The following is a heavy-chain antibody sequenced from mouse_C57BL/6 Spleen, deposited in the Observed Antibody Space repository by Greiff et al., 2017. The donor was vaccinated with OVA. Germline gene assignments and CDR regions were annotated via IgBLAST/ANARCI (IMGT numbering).Heavy chain of an antibody. Sequence: EVKLQQSGPGMVKPSQSLSLTCTVTGYSITSGYDWHWIRHFPGNKLEWMGYISYSGSTNYNPSLKSRISISHDTSKNHFFLKLNSVTTEDTATYYCARGEGYYDYSFAYWGQGTLVTVSA. J-gene: IGHJ3*01. CDR1: GYSITSGYD. D-gene: IGHD2-4*01. CDR3: ARGEGYYDYSFAY. V-gene: IGHV3-1*01. CDR2: ISYSGST.